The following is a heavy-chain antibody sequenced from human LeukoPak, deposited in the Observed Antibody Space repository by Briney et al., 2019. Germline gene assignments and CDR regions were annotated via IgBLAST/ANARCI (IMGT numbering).Heavy chain of an antibody. V-gene: IGHV4-61*02. CDR2: IYTSGST. Sequence: SETLSLICTVSGGSISSGSYYWSWIRQPAGKGLEWIGRIYTSGSTNYNPSLKSRVTISVDTSKNQFSLKLSSVTAADTAVYYCARVGLGPKDYWGQGTLVTVSS. CDR1: GGSISSGSYY. CDR3: ARVGLGPKDY. J-gene: IGHJ4*02.